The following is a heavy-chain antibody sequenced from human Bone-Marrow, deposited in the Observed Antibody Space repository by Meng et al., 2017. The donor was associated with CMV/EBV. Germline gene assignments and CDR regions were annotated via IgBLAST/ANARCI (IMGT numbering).Heavy chain of an antibody. CDR1: GFTFDDYG. D-gene: IGHD3-3*01. J-gene: IGHJ4*02. Sequence: GESLKISCAASGFTFDDYGMSWVRQAPGKGLEWVSGINWNGGSTGYADSVKGRFTISRDNAKNSLYLQMNSLRAEDTAVYYCASNSPILRFLEWLPYYDYWGQGTLVTVSS. CDR3: ASNSPILRFLEWLPYYDY. V-gene: IGHV3-20*04. CDR2: INWNGGST.